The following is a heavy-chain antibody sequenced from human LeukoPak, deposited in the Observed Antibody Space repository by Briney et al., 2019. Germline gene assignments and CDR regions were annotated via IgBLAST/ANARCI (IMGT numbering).Heavy chain of an antibody. CDR3: AREYCSGSLCHQGFDF. CDR1: EYTFTGYY. Sequence: ASVKVSCKASEYTFTGYYLHWVRQAPGQGLEWMAWIDPSTGGTSYTQKFQGRVTMTRDTSISTAHMELSGLGSDDTAVYYCAREYCSGSLCHQGFDFRGQGTLVTVSS. D-gene: IGHD2-15*01. CDR2: IDPSTGGT. V-gene: IGHV1-2*02. J-gene: IGHJ4*02.